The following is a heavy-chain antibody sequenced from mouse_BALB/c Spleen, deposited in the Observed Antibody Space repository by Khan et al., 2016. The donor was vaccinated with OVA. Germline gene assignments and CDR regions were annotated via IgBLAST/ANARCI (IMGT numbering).Heavy chain of an antibody. J-gene: IGHJ2*01. CDR2: INTYTGEP. CDR1: GYTFTDYV. Sequence: LVESGPDLKKPGETVKISCKASGYTFTDYVMNWVKQAPGKGLKWMGWINTYTGEPTYADDFKGRFALSLETSASTAYLQINSLKTEDTATYFCARFHGGYWGQGTTLTVSS. V-gene: IGHV9-3-1*01. CDR3: ARFHGGY.